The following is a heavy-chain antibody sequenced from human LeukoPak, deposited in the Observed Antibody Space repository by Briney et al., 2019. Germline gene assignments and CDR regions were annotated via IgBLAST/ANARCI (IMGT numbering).Heavy chain of an antibody. D-gene: IGHD3-9*01. CDR3: VRDFDWGPDY. J-gene: IGHJ4*02. Sequence: ASVKVSCKASGYTFTGHYLHWVRQAPGQGLEWMGWIYGHDGGTNFAQKFQDRVTMTRDTSIATAYMELTSLTPDDTAVYYCVRDFDWGPDYWGQGTLVTVSS. CDR1: GYTFTGHY. CDR2: IYGHDGGT. V-gene: IGHV1-2*02.